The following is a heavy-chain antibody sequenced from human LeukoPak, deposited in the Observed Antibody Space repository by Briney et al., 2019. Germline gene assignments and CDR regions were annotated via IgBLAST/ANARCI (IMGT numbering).Heavy chain of an antibody. CDR2: IYYSGST. CDR3: ARDSRYCTNGVCYTEFDY. V-gene: IGHV4-39*07. Sequence: SETLSLTCTVSGGSISSSSYYWGWIRQPPGKGLEWIGSIYYSGSTYYNPSLKSRVTISVDTSKNQFSLKLSSVTAADAAVYYCARDSRYCTNGVCYTEFDYWGQGTLVTVSS. CDR1: GGSISSSSYY. J-gene: IGHJ4*02. D-gene: IGHD2-8*01.